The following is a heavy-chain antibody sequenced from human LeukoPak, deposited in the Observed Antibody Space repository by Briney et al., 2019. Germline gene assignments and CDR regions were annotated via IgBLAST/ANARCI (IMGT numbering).Heavy chain of an antibody. CDR3: AKAPVAGIGSKSLHS. CDR2: IRWNSGSI. Sequence: GGSLRLACAASGFTFDVYAMRWVRQAPGKCMEWVSGIRWNSGSIGYADSVKGRFTISRDNAKNSLYLQMNSLRAEETALYYCAKAPVAGIGSKSLHSWGQGTLVTVSS. CDR1: GFTFDVYA. V-gene: IGHV3-9*01. J-gene: IGHJ4*02. D-gene: IGHD6-19*01.